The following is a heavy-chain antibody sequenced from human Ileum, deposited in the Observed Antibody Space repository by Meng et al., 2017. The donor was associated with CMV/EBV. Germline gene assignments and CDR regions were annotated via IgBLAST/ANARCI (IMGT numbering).Heavy chain of an antibody. CDR1: GFTFSSYA. D-gene: IGHD2-2*01. CDR3: ARPVVPAAIHYFHY. CDR2: IRYDGSNE. J-gene: IGHJ4*02. V-gene: IGHV3-30*02. Sequence: GGSLRLSGAASGFTFSSYAMHWVRQAQGKGLEWVALIRYDGSNEYYADSVKGRFTVSRDNSKNTLYLQMNSLGVEDTAVYYCARPVVPAAIHYFHYWGQGTLVTVSS.